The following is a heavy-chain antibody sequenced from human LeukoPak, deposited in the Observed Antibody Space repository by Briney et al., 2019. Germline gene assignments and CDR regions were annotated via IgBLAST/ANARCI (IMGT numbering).Heavy chain of an antibody. CDR2: IHYSGIT. J-gene: IGHJ4*02. Sequence: PSETLSLTCTVSGGSISGYYWSWIRQPPGKGLEWIGLIHYSGITNYNPSLKSRVTISLDMSKNQFSLRLTSVTTADTAVYYCAKRPVVATFDYWGQGTLVTVSS. CDR1: GGSISGYY. CDR3: AKRPVVATFDY. D-gene: IGHD2-15*01. V-gene: IGHV4-59*01.